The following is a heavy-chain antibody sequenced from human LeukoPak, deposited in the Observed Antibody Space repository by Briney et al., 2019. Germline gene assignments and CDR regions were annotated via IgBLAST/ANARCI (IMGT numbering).Heavy chain of an antibody. Sequence: ASVKVSCKASGGTFSSYAISWVRQAPGQGLEWMGGIIPIFGTANYAQKFQGRVTITADESTSTAYMELSNLRSEDTAVYYCARDWNDAPADWGQGTLVTVSS. V-gene: IGHV1-69*01. CDR2: IIPIFGTA. J-gene: IGHJ4*02. D-gene: IGHD1-1*01. CDR1: GGTFSSYA. CDR3: ARDWNDAPAD.